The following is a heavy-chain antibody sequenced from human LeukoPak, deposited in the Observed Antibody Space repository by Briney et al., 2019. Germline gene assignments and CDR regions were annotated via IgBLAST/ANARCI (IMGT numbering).Heavy chain of an antibody. D-gene: IGHD3-10*01. Sequence: SETLSLTCSVSGDSISSGDYDWSWLRQPPGKGLEWIGYIYSSGSTYYNPSLKSRVTISVDTSKNQFSLKLSSVTAADTAVYYCARDGNAMVRGYAFEIWGQGTMVTVSS. V-gene: IGHV4-30-4*01. CDR1: GDSISSGDYD. J-gene: IGHJ3*02. CDR3: ARDGNAMVRGYAFEI. CDR2: IYSSGST.